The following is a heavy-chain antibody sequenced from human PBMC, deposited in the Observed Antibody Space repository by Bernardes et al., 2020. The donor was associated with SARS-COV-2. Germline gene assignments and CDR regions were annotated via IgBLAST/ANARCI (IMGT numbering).Heavy chain of an antibody. CDR2: IYPSSTII. J-gene: IGHJ4*02. V-gene: IGHV3-11*01. CDR1: GFTFRDYY. Sequence: GGSLRLSCAASGFTFRDYYMSWIRQAPGKGLEWVSYIYPSSTIIYYAESVKCRFTVSRDNAKNSLYLQMNSLRTEDTAVYYCARDLWPSHSDKRVDFWGQGTLVTVSS. D-gene: IGHD6-13*01. CDR3: ARDLWPSHSDKRVDF.